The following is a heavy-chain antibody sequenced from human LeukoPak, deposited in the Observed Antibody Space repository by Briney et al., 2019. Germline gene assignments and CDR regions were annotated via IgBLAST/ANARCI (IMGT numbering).Heavy chain of an antibody. CDR1: GFTFSSYA. D-gene: IGHD4-17*01. V-gene: IGHV3-23*01. CDR3: AKRNTKGGSYGDSVDY. J-gene: IGHJ4*02. Sequence: QTGGSLRLSCAASGFTFSSYAMSWVRQAPGKGLEWVSAISGSGGSTYYADSVKGRFTISRDNSKNTLYLQMNSLRAEDTAVYYCAKRNTKGGSYGDSVDYWGQGTLVTVSS. CDR2: ISGSGGST.